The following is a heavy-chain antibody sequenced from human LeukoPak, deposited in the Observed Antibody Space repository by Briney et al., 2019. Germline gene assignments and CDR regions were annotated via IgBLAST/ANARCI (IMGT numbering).Heavy chain of an antibody. V-gene: IGHV3-9*01. CDR2: ISWNSGSI. J-gene: IGHJ4*02. CDR1: GFTFDDYA. D-gene: IGHD3-9*01. CDR3: AKGGLRYFDWLLFHY. Sequence: GGSLRLSCAASGFTFDDYAMHWVRQAPGKGLEWVSGISWNSGSIGYADSVKGRFTISRDNAKNSLYLQMNSLRAEDTASYYCAKGGLRYFDWLLFHYWGQGTLVTVSS.